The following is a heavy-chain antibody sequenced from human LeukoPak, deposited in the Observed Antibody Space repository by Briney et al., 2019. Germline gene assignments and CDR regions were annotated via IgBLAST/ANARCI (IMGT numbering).Heavy chain of an antibody. CDR3: ARLPGYCSSNSCYKMTIPFDY. CDR1: GFTFSSYS. Sequence: GRSLRLSCSASGFTFSSYSMHWVRQAPGKGLEWVAVISYDGNNKYDADSVKGRFTISRDNSKNTLYLQMNSLRAEDTAVYYCARLPGYCSSNSCYKMTIPFDYWGQGTLVTVSS. V-gene: IGHV3-30-3*01. J-gene: IGHJ4*02. D-gene: IGHD2-2*02. CDR2: ISYDGNNK.